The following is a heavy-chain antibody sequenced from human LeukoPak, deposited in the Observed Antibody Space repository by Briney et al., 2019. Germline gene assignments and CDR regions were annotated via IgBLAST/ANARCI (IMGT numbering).Heavy chain of an antibody. J-gene: IGHJ4*02. CDR3: ARRGFHGSGTLAFGY. Sequence: SETLSLTCDVKGGSFSGYSWSWIRQAPGKGLEWIGEINHTGNVNSNPSLKSRVTMSVDTSNNQFSLNPASVAAADTAVYYCARRGFHGSGTLAFGYWGQGTPVIVSS. CDR2: INHTGNV. D-gene: IGHD3-10*01. CDR1: GGSFSGYS. V-gene: IGHV4-34*01.